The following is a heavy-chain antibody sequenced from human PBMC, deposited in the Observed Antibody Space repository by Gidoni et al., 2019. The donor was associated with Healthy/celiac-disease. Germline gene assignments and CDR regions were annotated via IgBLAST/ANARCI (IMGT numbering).Heavy chain of an antibody. V-gene: IGHV3-64D*08. Sequence: EVQLVESGGGLVQPGGSLRLSCSASGFTFSSYAMHWVRQAPGKGLEYVSAISSNGGSTYYADSVKGRFTISRDNSKNTLYLQMSSLRAEDTAVYYCVKCKVTAIRASAFDYWGQGTLVTVSS. D-gene: IGHD2-21*02. CDR1: GFTFSSYA. CDR3: VKCKVTAIRASAFDY. CDR2: ISSNGGST. J-gene: IGHJ4*02.